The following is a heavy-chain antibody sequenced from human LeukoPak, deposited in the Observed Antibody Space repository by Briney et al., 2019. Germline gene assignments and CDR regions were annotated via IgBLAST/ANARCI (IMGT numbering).Heavy chain of an antibody. CDR3: AKAAPILRYFDWLPRIDDAFDI. V-gene: IGHV3-9*01. J-gene: IGHJ3*02. CDR1: GFTFDDYA. D-gene: IGHD3-9*01. Sequence: GRSLRLSCAASGFTFDDYAMHWVRQAPGKGLEWVSGISWNSGSIGYADSVKGRFTISRDNAKNSLYLQMNSLRAEDTALYYCAKAAPILRYFDWLPRIDDAFDIWGQGTMATVSS. CDR2: ISWNSGSI.